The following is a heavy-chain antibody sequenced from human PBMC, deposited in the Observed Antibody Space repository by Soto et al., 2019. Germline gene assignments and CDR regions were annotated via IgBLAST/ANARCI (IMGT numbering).Heavy chain of an antibody. D-gene: IGHD1-26*01. CDR2: IYHSGST. Sequence: SETLSLTCTVSGGSISSSNWWSWVRQPPGKGLEWIGEIYHSGSTNYNPSLKSRVTISVDKSKNQFSLNLNSVTAADTAVYYCARHSGSYFRDYWGQGTLVTVSS. J-gene: IGHJ4*02. CDR1: GGSISSSNW. CDR3: ARHSGSYFRDY. V-gene: IGHV4-4*02.